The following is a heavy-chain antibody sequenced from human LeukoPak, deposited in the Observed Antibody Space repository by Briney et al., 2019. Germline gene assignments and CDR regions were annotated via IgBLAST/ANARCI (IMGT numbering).Heavy chain of an antibody. Sequence: ASVKVSCKASRYTFTSYDINWVREAAGQGIEWMGWMNPNTGRTGYAQKFQGRVTMTRDASISTAYMELRNLRSEDTAVYYCARLAQTPDYYGSGGYYFLGYWGQGTPVTVSS. CDR3: ARLAQTPDYYGSGGYYFLGY. J-gene: IGHJ4*02. D-gene: IGHD3-22*01. CDR2: MNPNTGRT. V-gene: IGHV1-8*01. CDR1: RYTFTSYD.